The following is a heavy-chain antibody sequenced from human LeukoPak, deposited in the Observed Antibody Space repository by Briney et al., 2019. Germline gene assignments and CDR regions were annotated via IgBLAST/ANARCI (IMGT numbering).Heavy chain of an antibody. CDR1: GFTFSSYE. CDR3: ARVIAVADTNDY. J-gene: IGHJ4*02. CDR2: ISSRNSYI. D-gene: IGHD6-19*01. V-gene: IGHV3-21*01. Sequence: MPGGSLRLSCAASGFTFSSYEMNWVRQAPGKGLEWVSSISSRNSYIYYADSMKGRFTISRDNAKKSLYLQMNSLRAEDTAVYYCARVIAVADTNDYWGQGTLVTVSS.